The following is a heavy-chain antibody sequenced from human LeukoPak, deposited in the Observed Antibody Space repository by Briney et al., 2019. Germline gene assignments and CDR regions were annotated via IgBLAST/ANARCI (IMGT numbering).Heavy chain of an antibody. D-gene: IGHD6-19*01. CDR2: IIPIFGTA. Sequence: SVKVSCKASGSTFSSYAISWVRQAPGQGLEWMGGIIPIFGTANYAQKFQGRVTITADESTSTAYMELSSLRSEDTAVYYCARSPYSSGWPTDYWGQGTLVTVSS. V-gene: IGHV1-69*13. CDR3: ARSPYSSGWPTDY. CDR1: GSTFSSYA. J-gene: IGHJ4*02.